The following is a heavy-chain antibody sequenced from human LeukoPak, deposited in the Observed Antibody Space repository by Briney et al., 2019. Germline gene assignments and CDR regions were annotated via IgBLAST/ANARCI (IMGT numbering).Heavy chain of an antibody. J-gene: IGHJ3*01. D-gene: IGHD3-16*01. CDR3: GRVFGGRGPVPKYSPFDA. CDR2: IRQDGGEK. CDR1: GFTFSNYW. Sequence: PGGSLRLSCVASGFTFSNYWMSWVRQAPGKGLEWVANIRQDGGEKYYVDSVKGRFTISRDNAKNSLYLQMNSLRAEDTAIYYWGRVFGGRGPVPKYSPFDAGG. V-gene: IGHV3-7*03.